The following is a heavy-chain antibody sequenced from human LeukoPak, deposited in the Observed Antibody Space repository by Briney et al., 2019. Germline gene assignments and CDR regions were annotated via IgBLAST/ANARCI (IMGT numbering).Heavy chain of an antibody. V-gene: IGHV4-39*07. CDR1: GGSISSSSYY. J-gene: IGHJ4*02. Sequence: SETLSLTCTVSGGSISSSSYYWGWIRQPPGKGLEWIGSIYYSGSTYYNPSLKSRVTISVDTSKNQFSLKLSSVTAADTAVYYCARDLGLGILSGFDYWGQGTLVTVSS. D-gene: IGHD3-16*01. CDR3: ARDLGLGILSGFDY. CDR2: IYYSGST.